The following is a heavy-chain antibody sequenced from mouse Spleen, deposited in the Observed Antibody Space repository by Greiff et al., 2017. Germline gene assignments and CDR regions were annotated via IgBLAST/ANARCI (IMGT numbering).Heavy chain of an antibody. CDR2: IYPRDGSN. CDR3: ARRDNYGSSSSYWYFDV. D-gene: IGHD1-1*01. Sequence: VKLVESDAELVKPGASVKISCKVSGYTFTDHTIHWMKQRPEQGLEWIGYIYPRDGSNKYNEKFKGKATLTADKSSSTAYMQLNSLTSEDSAVYFCARRDNYGSSSSYWYFDVWGAGTTVTVSS. CDR1: GYTFTDHT. J-gene: IGHJ1*01. V-gene: IGHV1-78*01.